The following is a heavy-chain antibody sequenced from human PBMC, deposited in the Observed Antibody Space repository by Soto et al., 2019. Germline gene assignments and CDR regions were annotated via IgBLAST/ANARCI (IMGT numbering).Heavy chain of an antibody. CDR1: GYTFTGYY. V-gene: IGHV1-2*02. J-gene: IGHJ2*01. CDR3: ARDPGDCGGDCTYFDL. D-gene: IGHD2-21*02. Sequence: ASVKVSCKASGYTFTGYYMHWVRQAPGQGLEWMGWINPNSGGTNYAQKFQGRVTMTRDTSINTAYMELSRLRSDDTAVYYCARDPGDCGGDCTYFDLWGCGTLVTVSS. CDR2: INPNSGGT.